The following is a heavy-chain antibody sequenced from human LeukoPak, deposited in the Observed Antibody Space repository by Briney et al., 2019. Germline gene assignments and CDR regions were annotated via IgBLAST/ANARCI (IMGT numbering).Heavy chain of an antibody. CDR1: GYTFTSYA. D-gene: IGHD3-3*01. CDR3: ATDLFWYAFDI. J-gene: IGHJ3*02. Sequence: VASVKVSCKASGYTFTSYAMNWVRQAPGQGLEWMGGFDPEDGETIYAQKFQGRVTMTEDTSTDTAYMELSSLRSEDTAVYYCATDLFWYAFDIWGQGTMVTVSS. V-gene: IGHV1-24*01. CDR2: FDPEDGET.